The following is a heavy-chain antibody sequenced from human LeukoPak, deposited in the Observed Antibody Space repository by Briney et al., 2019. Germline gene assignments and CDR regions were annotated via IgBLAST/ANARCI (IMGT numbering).Heavy chain of an antibody. CDR2: IYHSGST. J-gene: IGHJ5*02. D-gene: IGHD2-2*01. V-gene: IGHV4-39*01. Sequence: SETLSLTCTVSGGSVSSSSYYWGWIRQPPGKGLEWIGSIYHSGSTYYNPSLKSRVTISVDTSKNQFSLKLSSVTAADTAVYYCARQVVVPARNWFDPWGQGTLVTVSS. CDR3: ARQVVVPARNWFDP. CDR1: GGSVSSSSYY.